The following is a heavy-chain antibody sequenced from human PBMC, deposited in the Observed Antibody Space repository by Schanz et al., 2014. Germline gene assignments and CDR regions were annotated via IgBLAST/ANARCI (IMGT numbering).Heavy chain of an antibody. CDR2: ISASGGST. Sequence: EVQLLESGGGLVRPGGSLRLSCAASGFTFSNYAMSWVRQAPGKGLEWVSTISASGGSTYYADSVKGRFTISRDNSKNTLYLQMNSLRAEDTAVYYCAKDLLYGAPMPLNHLDYWGQGTLVTVSS. J-gene: IGHJ4*02. CDR1: GFTFSNYA. CDR3: AKDLLYGAPMPLNHLDY. D-gene: IGHD2-2*01. V-gene: IGHV3-23*01.